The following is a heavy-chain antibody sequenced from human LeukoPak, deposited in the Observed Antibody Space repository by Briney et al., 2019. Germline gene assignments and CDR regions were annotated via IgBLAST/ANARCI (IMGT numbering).Heavy chain of an antibody. D-gene: IGHD1-14*01. Sequence: GGSLRLSCAASGFTFSSYSMNWVRQAPGKGLEWVSYIRSGGSTIYYADSVRGRFTISRDTAKNSLYLEMNSLRDEDTAMYYCVRGDQEASEPAFDYWGQGTLVTVSS. CDR2: IRSGGSTI. J-gene: IGHJ4*02. V-gene: IGHV3-48*02. CDR1: GFTFSSYS. CDR3: VRGDQEASEPAFDY.